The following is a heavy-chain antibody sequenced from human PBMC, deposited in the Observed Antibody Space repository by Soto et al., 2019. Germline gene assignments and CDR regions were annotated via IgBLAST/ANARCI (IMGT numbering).Heavy chain of an antibody. J-gene: IGHJ4*02. CDR3: AKAFAADYDFWSGFDY. CDR2: ISWNSGSI. V-gene: IGHV3-9*01. CDR1: GFTFVDYA. D-gene: IGHD3-3*01. Sequence: EVQLVESGGGLVQPGRSLGLSCAASGFTFVDYAMHWVRQAPGKALEWVSGISWNSGSIGYADSVKGRFTISRDNAKNSLYLQMNSLRAEDTALYYCAKAFAADYDFWSGFDYWGQGTLVTVSS.